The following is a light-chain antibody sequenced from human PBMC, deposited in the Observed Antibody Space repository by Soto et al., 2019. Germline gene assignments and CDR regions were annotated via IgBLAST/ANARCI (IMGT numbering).Light chain of an antibody. V-gene: IGKV1-27*01. CDR2: SAS. CDR1: QGISNY. J-gene: IGKJ3*01. CDR3: QKHNSAPFT. Sequence: DIQMNQSPSSLSASVGDRVTITCRASQGISNYLAWYQQKPGKVPKLLIYSASTLQLGVPSRFSGSGSGTDFTLTISSLQREDVATYYCQKHNSAPFTFGPGTKVDIK.